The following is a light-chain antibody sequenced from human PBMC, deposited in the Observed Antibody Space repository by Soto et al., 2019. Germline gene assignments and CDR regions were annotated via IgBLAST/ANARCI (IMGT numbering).Light chain of an antibody. CDR3: SSYAGSSTWV. Sequence: QSALTQPASVSGSPRQSITISCTGTSSNVGSYNLVSWYQQHPGKAPKLMIYEGNKRPSGVPDRFSGSKSGNTASLTISGLQAEDEADYCCSSYAGSSTWVFGGGTKLTVL. V-gene: IGLV2-23*01. J-gene: IGLJ2*01. CDR1: SSNVGSYNL. CDR2: EGN.